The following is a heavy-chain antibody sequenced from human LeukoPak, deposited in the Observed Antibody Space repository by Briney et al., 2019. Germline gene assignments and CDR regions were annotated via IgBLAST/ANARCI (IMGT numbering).Heavy chain of an antibody. CDR2: FDPEDGET. CDR1: GYTLTELS. D-gene: IGHD1-26*01. V-gene: IGHV1-24*01. J-gene: IGHJ4*02. CDR3: ATCPSGIVGASLDY. Sequence: ASVKVSCKVSGYTLTELSMHWVRQAPGKGLEWMGGFDPEDGETIYAQKFQGRVTMTEDTSTDTAYMELSSLRSEDTAVYYCATCPSGIVGASLDYWGQGTLVTVSS.